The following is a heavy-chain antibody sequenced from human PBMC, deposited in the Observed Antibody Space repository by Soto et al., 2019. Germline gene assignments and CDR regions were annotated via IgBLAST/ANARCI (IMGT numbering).Heavy chain of an antibody. CDR1: GFTFSSYS. CDR2: ISSSSSYI. CDR3: ARDHPIDYGDS. V-gene: IGHV3-21*01. Sequence: GGSLRLSCAASGFTFSSYSMNWVRQTPGKGLEWVSSISSSSSYIYYADSVKGRFTISRDNAKNSLYLQMNSLRAEDTAVYYCARDHPIDYGDSWGQGTLVTVSS. J-gene: IGHJ4*02.